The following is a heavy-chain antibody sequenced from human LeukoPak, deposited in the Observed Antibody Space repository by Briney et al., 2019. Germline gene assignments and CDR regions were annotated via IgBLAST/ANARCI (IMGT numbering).Heavy chain of an antibody. CDR2: IKQDGSEK. V-gene: IGHV3-7*01. Sequence: SGGSLRLSCAASGFTFSSYWMSWVRQASGKGLEWVANIKQDGSEKYYVDSVKGRFTISRDNAKNSLYLQMNSLRAEDTAVYYCAREITVTTGWFDPWGQGTLVTVSS. J-gene: IGHJ5*02. D-gene: IGHD4-17*01. CDR1: GFTFSSYW. CDR3: AREITVTTGWFDP.